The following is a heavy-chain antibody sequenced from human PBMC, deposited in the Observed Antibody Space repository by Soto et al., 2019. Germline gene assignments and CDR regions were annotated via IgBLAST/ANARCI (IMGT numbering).Heavy chain of an antibody. D-gene: IGHD3-22*01. CDR3: ATEYGTYYRA. Sequence: QVQLQESGPGLVKPSETLSLTCTVSGGYISSYYWSWIRQPPGKGLEWIGYIYYSSGSTKYNPSLKSRVTISVDTSKNQFSLKLNSVTAADTAVYYCATEYGTYYRAWGQGTLVTVSS. CDR1: GGYISSYY. CDR2: IYYSSGST. V-gene: IGHV4-59*01. J-gene: IGHJ5*02.